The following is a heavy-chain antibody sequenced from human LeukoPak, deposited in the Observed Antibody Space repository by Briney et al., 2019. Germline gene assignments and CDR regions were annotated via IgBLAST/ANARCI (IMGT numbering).Heavy chain of an antibody. CDR3: AKVARSGTNWFDP. CDR2: ISSSSSYI. CDR1: GFTFSSYS. V-gene: IGHV3-21*04. Sequence: GGSLRLSCAASGFTFSSYSMNWVRQAPGKGLEWVSSISSSSSYIYYADSVKGRFTISRDNSKNTLYLQMNSLRAEDTAVYYCAKVARSGTNWFDPWGQGTLVTVSS. J-gene: IGHJ5*02.